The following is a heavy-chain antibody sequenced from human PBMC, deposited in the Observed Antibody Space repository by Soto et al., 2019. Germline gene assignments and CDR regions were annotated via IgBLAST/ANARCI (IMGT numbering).Heavy chain of an antibody. Sequence: PRLSCTASGFTFGDYAMTWFRQAPGKGLEWVGFIRSEAFSGTTEYAASVKGRFTISRDDSKSIAHLQMNSLKTEDTAVYYCTRVPRGYTGYADYWGQGTLGNVSS. D-gene: IGHD5-12*01. V-gene: IGHV3-49*03. CDR1: GFTFGDYA. CDR2: IRSEAFSGTT. CDR3: TRVPRGYTGYADY. J-gene: IGHJ4*02.